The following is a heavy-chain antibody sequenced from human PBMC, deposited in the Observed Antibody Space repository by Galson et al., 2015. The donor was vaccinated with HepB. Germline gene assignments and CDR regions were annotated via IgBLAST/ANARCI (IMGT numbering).Heavy chain of an antibody. V-gene: IGHV3-23*01. J-gene: IGHJ4*02. Sequence: SLRLSCAASGFTFSSYAMSWVRQAPGKGLEWVSAISGSGGSTYYADSVKGRFTISRGNSKNTLYLQMNSLRAEDTAVYYCAKGSGYSSSWWTGVYWGQGTLVTVSS. CDR2: ISGSGGST. CDR3: AKGSGYSSSWWTGVY. D-gene: IGHD6-13*01. CDR1: GFTFSSYA.